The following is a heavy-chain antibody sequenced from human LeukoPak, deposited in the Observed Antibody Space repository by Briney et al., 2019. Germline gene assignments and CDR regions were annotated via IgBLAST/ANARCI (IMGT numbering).Heavy chain of an antibody. Sequence: GGSLRLSCAASGLTFSDYYMSWIRQAPGKGLEWVSYISSSGTTIYYADYVKGRFTISRDNATNSLYLQMNSPTAEDTAVYYCARARVLVVVIDYFDYWGQGTLVTVSS. CDR3: ARARVLVVVIDYFDY. V-gene: IGHV3-11*01. J-gene: IGHJ4*02. CDR2: ISSSGTTI. CDR1: GLTFSDYY. D-gene: IGHD3-22*01.